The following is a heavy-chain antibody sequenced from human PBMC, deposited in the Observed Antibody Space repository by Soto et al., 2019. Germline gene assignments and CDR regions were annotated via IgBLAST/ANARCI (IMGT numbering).Heavy chain of an antibody. Sequence: QVQLQESGPGLVKPSGTLSLTCAVSGGSISSSNWWSWVRQPPGKGLEWIGEIYHSGSTNYNPSLKSRVTISVDKSKTQFSLKLSSVTAADTAVYYCARDLRGIGWSLDYYYYYGMDVWGQGTTVTVSS. J-gene: IGHJ6*02. D-gene: IGHD6-19*01. V-gene: IGHV4-4*02. CDR1: GGSISSSNW. CDR3: ARDLRGIGWSLDYYYYYGMDV. CDR2: IYHSGST.